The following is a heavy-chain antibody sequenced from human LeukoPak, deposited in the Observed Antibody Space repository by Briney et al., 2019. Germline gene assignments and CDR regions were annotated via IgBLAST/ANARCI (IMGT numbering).Heavy chain of an antibody. J-gene: IGHJ6*02. V-gene: IGHV4-31*03. CDR1: GGSISSGGYY. Sequence: PSDTLSLTCTVSGGSISSGGYYWCWIRQHPGKGLEWIGYIYYSGSTYYNPSLKSRVTISVDTSKNQFSLKLSSVTAADTAVYYCARVSLGYCSGGSCYYYYGMDVWGQGTTVTVSS. CDR2: IYYSGST. D-gene: IGHD2-15*01. CDR3: ARVSLGYCSGGSCYYYYGMDV.